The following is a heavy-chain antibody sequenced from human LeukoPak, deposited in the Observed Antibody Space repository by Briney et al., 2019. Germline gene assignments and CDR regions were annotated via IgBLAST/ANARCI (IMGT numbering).Heavy chain of an antibody. D-gene: IGHD3-22*01. CDR3: ARDGPRYDSEYYYYYYGMDV. V-gene: IGHV4-39*07. Sequence: SENLSLTCTVSGGSISSSYYYWGWIRQPPGKGLEWIGSIYYSGSTYYNPSLKSRVTISVDTSKNQFSLKLSSVTAADTAVYYCARDGPRYDSEYYYYYYGMDVWGQGTTVTVSS. CDR1: GGSISSSYYY. J-gene: IGHJ6*02. CDR2: IYYSGST.